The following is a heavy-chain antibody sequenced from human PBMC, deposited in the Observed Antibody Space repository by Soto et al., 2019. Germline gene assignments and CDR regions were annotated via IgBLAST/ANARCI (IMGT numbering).Heavy chain of an antibody. CDR1: GGSISNYY. V-gene: IGHV4-59*01. Sequence: QVQLQESGPGLVKPSETLSLTCTVSGGSISNYYWSWIRQPPGKGLEWIGYIYYSWSTNYNPSLKSRVTISVDTSKNQFSLKLSSVTAADTAVYYCARHKVDIGVSGTHYYYGMDVWGQGTTVTVSS. CDR3: ARHKVDIGVSGTHYYYGMDV. CDR2: IYYSWST. J-gene: IGHJ6*02. D-gene: IGHD6-19*01.